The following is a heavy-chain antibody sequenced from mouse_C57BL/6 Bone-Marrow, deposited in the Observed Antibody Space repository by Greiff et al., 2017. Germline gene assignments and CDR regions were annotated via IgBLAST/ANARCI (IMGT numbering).Heavy chain of an antibody. Sequence: EVKLVESGAGLVQPGGSLKLSCAASGFTFSDYYMYWVRQTPEKRLEWVAYISNGGGSTYYPDTVKGRFTISRDNAKNTLYLQMSRLKSEDTAMYYCARSYYGSSYRWYFDVWGTGTTVTVSS. D-gene: IGHD1-1*01. J-gene: IGHJ1*03. V-gene: IGHV5-12*01. CDR1: GFTFSDYY. CDR3: ARSYYGSSYRWYFDV. CDR2: ISNGGGST.